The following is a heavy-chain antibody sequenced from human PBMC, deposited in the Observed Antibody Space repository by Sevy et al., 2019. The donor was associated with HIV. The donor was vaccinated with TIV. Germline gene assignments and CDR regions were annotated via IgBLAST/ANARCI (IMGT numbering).Heavy chain of an antibody. V-gene: IGHV3-15*01. CDR1: GLNFNDDW. J-gene: IGHJ4*02. CDR2: IKSISDGGAT. CDR3: TTGQFVGST. D-gene: IGHD2-2*01. Sequence: GGSLRLSCAVSGLNFNDDWMNWVRQAPRKGLEWLGRIKSISDGGATEYSAAVKGRFIISRDDSKNTVSLQMDSLKTDDTAVHYCTTGQFVGSTWGQGTQVSVSS.